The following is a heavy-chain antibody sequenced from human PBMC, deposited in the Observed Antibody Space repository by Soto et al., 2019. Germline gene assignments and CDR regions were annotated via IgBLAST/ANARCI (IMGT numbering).Heavy chain of an antibody. Sequence: KASDTLSLSCAVYGGSISSYYGSWIRQPPGKGQGWTGYLYYSGCTHCSPPRTSRVTISVDTSKIQFSLLLISVTAAHTAVYYCTRYSRYANCWSFGHYSDYWGQGTLVPVSS. J-gene: IGHJ4*02. CDR3: TRYSRYANCWSFGHYSDY. CDR2: LYYSGCT. V-gene: IGHV4-59*12. D-gene: IGHD2-21*01. CDR1: GGSISSYY.